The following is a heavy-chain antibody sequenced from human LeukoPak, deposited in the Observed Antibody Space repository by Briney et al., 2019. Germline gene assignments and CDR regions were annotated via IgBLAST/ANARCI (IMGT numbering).Heavy chain of an antibody. CDR2: MSYDGSNK. Sequence: PGRSLRLSCAASGFTFSSYGMHWVGQAPGKGLEWVAIMSYDGSNKYYADSVKGRFTISRDNSKNTLCLQMNSLRAEDTAVYYCAKDSGSGSYFRYYFDYWGQGTLVTVSS. D-gene: IGHD3-10*01. V-gene: IGHV3-30*18. CDR3: AKDSGSGSYFRYYFDY. CDR1: GFTFSSYG. J-gene: IGHJ4*02.